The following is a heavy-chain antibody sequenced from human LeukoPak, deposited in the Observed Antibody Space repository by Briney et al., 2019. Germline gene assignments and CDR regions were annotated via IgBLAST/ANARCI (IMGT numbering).Heavy chain of an antibody. CDR2: IKSNAEGGTT. D-gene: IGHD1-14*01. Sequence: GGSLRLSCAASGFTFSNAWMSCVRQAPGKGLEWVGRIKSNAEGGTTDYTAPVNGRFTISRDDSKNTLYLQMNSLKTEDTAVYFCATGTGKTDFDYWGQGTLVTVSS. CDR3: ATGTGKTDFDY. J-gene: IGHJ4*02. V-gene: IGHV3-15*01. CDR1: GFTFSNAW.